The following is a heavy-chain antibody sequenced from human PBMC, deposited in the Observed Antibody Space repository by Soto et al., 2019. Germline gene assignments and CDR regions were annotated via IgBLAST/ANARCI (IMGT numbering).Heavy chain of an antibody. D-gene: IGHD3-22*01. CDR2: IYTSGST. V-gene: IGHV4-4*07. CDR3: ARVFYSDSSGYYLTHAFDI. CDR1: GGSISSYY. J-gene: IGHJ3*02. Sequence: QVQLQESGPGLVKSSETLSLTCTVSGGSISSYYWTWIRQPAGKGLEWIGRIYTSGSTNYNPSLQSRVTMSLDTSTNQFSLKLSSVTAADTAVYFCARVFYSDSSGYYLTHAFDIWGQGTMVTVSS.